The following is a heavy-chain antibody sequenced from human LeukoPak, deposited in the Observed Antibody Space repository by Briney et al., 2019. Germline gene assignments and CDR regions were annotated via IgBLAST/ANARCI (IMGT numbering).Heavy chain of an antibody. V-gene: IGHV3-15*01. J-gene: IGHJ3*02. CDR3: ALRYCSSTSCHRGTFDI. D-gene: IGHD2-2*01. CDR1: GFIFTNTW. CDR2: IKSETDGGTT. Sequence: GGSLRLSCAGSGFIFTNTWMNWVRQAPGKGLELVGRIKSETDGGTTDYAAPLKGRFTISRDDSKNTLYLQMNSLRTEDTAIYYCALRYCSSTSCHRGTFDIWGQGTMVTVSS.